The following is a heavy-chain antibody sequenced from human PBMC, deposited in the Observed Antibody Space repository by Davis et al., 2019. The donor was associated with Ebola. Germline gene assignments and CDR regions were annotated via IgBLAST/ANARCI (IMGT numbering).Heavy chain of an antibody. Sequence: PGGSLRLSCAASGFTFTSFWMNWVRQAPGKGLEWVANIKDDGSEKYYVDSVKGRFTISRDNAKNSLYLQMNSLRAEDTAVYYCARDRDGGSWPLDYWGQGTLVTVSS. CDR2: IKDDGSEK. CDR1: GFTFTSFW. V-gene: IGHV3-7*03. J-gene: IGHJ4*02. D-gene: IGHD6-13*01. CDR3: ARDRDGGSWPLDY.